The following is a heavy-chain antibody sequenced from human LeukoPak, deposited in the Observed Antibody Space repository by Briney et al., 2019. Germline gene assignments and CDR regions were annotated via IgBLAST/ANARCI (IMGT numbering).Heavy chain of an antibody. V-gene: IGHV2-5*02. CDR2: IYWDDDK. D-gene: IGHD2-2*01. CDR3: AHSYCSSTSCDLYYYYQMDV. CDR1: GFSLSTIGVG. Sequence: ESGPTLVNPTQTLTLTCTFSGFSLSTIGVGVGWIRQSPGKALECLALIYWDDDKRYSPSLQSRLTIIKDTSKNQVVLTMTDMDPVDTATYYCAHSYCSSTSCDLYYYYQMDVWGKGTTVTVSS. J-gene: IGHJ6*03.